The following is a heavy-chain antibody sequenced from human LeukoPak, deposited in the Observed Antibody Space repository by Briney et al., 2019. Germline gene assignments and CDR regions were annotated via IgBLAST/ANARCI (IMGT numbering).Heavy chain of an antibody. J-gene: IGHJ4*02. D-gene: IGHD6-19*01. V-gene: IGHV4-31*03. CDR3: ARDRVLISSGWFDY. CDR2: IYYSGST. Sequence: ASQTLSLTCTVSGCTISCSGYYWSWIRQHPGKGLEWNGYIYYSGSTYYNPSLKSRVTISVDTSKNQFSLKLSSVTAADTAVYYCARDRVLISSGWFDYWGQGTLVTVSS. CDR1: GCTISCSGYY.